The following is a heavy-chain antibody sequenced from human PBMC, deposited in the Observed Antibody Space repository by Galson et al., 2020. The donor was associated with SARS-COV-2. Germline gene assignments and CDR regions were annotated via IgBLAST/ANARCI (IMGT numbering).Heavy chain of an antibody. V-gene: IGHV5-10-1*01. Sequence: KIGESLKISCKGSGYSFSNYWISWVRQLPGKGLEWMGRIDPSGSYSYNNPSFQGHFSISVDKSINTAYLQWGSLKTSDTAIYYCARFNSGSSLSHFDYWGQGTLVTVSS. D-gene: IGHD5-12*01. CDR2: IDPSGSYS. CDR3: ARFNSGSSLSHFDY. J-gene: IGHJ4*02. CDR1: GYSFSNYW.